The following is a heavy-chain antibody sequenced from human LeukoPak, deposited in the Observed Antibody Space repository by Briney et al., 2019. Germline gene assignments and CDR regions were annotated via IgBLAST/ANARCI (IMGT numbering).Heavy chain of an antibody. Sequence: GGSLRLSCAASGFTFSSYGMHWVRQAPGKGLEWVAFIRYDGSNKYYADSVKGRFTISRDNSKNTLYLQMNSLRAEDTAVYYCAKGSSFGEYYYYYYMDVWGKGTTVIISS. D-gene: IGHD3-10*01. V-gene: IGHV3-30*02. CDR3: AKGSSFGEYYYYYYMDV. CDR1: GFTFSSYG. CDR2: IRYDGSNK. J-gene: IGHJ6*03.